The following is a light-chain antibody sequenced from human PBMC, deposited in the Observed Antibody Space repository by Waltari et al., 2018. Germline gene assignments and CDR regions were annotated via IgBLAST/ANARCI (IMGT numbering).Light chain of an antibody. J-gene: IGLJ1*01. CDR2: DDN. CDR3: ATWDDSLSAGV. V-gene: IGLV1-51*01. Sequence: QSVLTQPPSVSAAPGQEVTISCSGSTSAIGNNYVSWYQQVPGTAPKPPISDDNNRPPGVPDLSSGSKSGTSATLLITGLQTGDEADYFCATWDDSLSAGVFGPGTKVTV. CDR1: TSAIGNNY.